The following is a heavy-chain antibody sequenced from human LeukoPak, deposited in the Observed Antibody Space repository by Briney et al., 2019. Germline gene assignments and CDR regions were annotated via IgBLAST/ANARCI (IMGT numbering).Heavy chain of an antibody. D-gene: IGHD2/OR15-2a*01. Sequence: ASVKVSCKTSGHSFTTYGTNWVRQAPGQGLEWMGWITAYNGNTNYAHKFQGRFTMTTDTYTRTVYMELRGLKSNDTAVYYCARGVSNRWADFWGQGTLVTVSS. V-gene: IGHV1-18*01. CDR2: ITAYNGNT. CDR3: ARGVSNRWADF. CDR1: GHSFTTYG. J-gene: IGHJ4*02.